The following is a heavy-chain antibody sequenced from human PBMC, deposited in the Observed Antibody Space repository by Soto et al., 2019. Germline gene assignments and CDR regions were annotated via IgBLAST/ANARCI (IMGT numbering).Heavy chain of an antibody. V-gene: IGHV3-23*01. CDR2: ISGSGGST. Sequence: GGSLRLSCAASGFTFSSYAMSWVRQAPGKGLEWVSAISGSGGSTYYADSVKGRFTISRDNSKNTLYLQMNSLGAEDTAVYYCAKGPRGITMVRGVIAPFDYWGQGTLVTVSS. D-gene: IGHD3-10*01. J-gene: IGHJ4*02. CDR3: AKGPRGITMVRGVIAPFDY. CDR1: GFTFSSYA.